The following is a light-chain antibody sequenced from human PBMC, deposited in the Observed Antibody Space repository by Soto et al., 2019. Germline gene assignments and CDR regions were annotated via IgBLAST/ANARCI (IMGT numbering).Light chain of an antibody. J-gene: IGKJ1*01. V-gene: IGKV3D-15*01. CDR2: GAS. CDR1: QSISSH. Sequence: EMVMTQSPATLSVSPGEKVILSCRASQSISSHLAWYQQKSGQAPRLLIYGASTRATGIPARFSGSGSGTEFTLTISSLQSEDFGLYDCQQYNYLWTFGQGPKVEIK. CDR3: QQYNYLWT.